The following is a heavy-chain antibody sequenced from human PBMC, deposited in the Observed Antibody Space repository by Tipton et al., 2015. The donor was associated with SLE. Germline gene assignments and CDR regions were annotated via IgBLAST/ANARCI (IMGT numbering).Heavy chain of an antibody. D-gene: IGHD2-15*01. J-gene: IGHJ2*01. CDR3: ARYSLTNWHLDL. V-gene: IGHV4-59*01. CDR1: GGSMSTYY. Sequence: GLVKPSETLSLTCTVSGGSMSTYYWSWIRLPPGKGLEWIGYIYYSGGTSYNPSLNSRVTISVDTSRNQFSLKLTSATAADSAVYYCARYSLTNWHLDLWGRGTLVTVSS. CDR2: IYYSGGT.